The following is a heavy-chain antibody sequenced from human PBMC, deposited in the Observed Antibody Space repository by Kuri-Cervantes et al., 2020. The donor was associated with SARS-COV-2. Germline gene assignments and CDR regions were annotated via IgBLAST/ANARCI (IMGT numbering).Heavy chain of an antibody. J-gene: IGHJ3*02. V-gene: IGHV3-21*01. Sequence: GESLKISCAASGFAFSNFTLNWVRQAPGKGLEWVSSIGSSRGSKYFADSVKGRFTISRDNSKNTLYLQMNSLRAEDTAVYYCARVNDVIAARLHDAFDIWGQGTMVTVSS. D-gene: IGHD6-6*01. CDR3: ARVNDVIAARLHDAFDI. CDR2: IGSSRGSK. CDR1: GFAFSNFT.